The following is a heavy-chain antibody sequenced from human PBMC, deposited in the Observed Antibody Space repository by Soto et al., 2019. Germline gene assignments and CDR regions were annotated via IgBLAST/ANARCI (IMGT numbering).Heavy chain of an antibody. CDR2: ISYDGSNK. Sequence: QVQLVESGGGVVQPGRSLRLSCAASGFTFSSYAMHWVRQAPGKGLEWVAVISYDGSNKYYADSVKGRFTISRDNSKNTLYLQMSSLRAEDTAVYYGARAYEGDYFDYWGQGTLVTVSS. CDR3: ARAYEGDYFDY. J-gene: IGHJ4*02. CDR1: GFTFSSYA. D-gene: IGHD3-16*01. V-gene: IGHV3-30-3*01.